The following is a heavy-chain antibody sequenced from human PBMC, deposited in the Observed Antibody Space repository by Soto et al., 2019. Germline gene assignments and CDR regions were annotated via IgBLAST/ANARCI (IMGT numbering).Heavy chain of an antibody. V-gene: IGHV4-61*01. CDR3: FDY. Sequence: SETLSLTCTVSGGSVSSGSYYWSWIRQPPGKGLEWIGYIYYSGSTISRDNAKNSLYLQLNSLRADDTAFYYYVKDALTTVAYYFDYWGQGALVTVSS. CDR1: GGSVSSGSYY. J-gene: IGHJ4*02. D-gene: IGHD4-17*01. CDR2: IYYSGST.